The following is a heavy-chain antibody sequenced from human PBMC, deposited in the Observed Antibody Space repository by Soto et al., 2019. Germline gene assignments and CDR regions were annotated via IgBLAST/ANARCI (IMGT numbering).Heavy chain of an antibody. V-gene: IGHV4-39*01. D-gene: IGHD3-3*02. CDR2: IYYSGST. Sequence: SETLSLTCTVSGGSISSNSYYWGWIRQPPGKGLEWIGSIYYSGSTYYNPSLKSRVTISVDTSKNQFSLKLSSVTAADTAVFYCASPKIAFYNWFDPWGQGTLVTVSS. CDR3: ASPKIAFYNWFDP. CDR1: GGSISSNSYY. J-gene: IGHJ5*02.